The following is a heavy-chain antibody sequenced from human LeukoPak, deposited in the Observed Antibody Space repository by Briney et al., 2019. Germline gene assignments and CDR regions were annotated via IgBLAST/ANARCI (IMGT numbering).Heavy chain of an antibody. CDR3: ARDETMIMDFDY. CDR2: ISDSSSYI. Sequence: GGSLRLSCAASGFTFSSYNMNWVRQAPGKGLEWVSSISDSSSYIYYADSVKGRFTISRDNAKNSLYLQMNSLRAEDTAVYYCARDETMIMDFDYWGQGTLVTVSS. J-gene: IGHJ4*02. V-gene: IGHV3-21*01. CDR1: GFTFSSYN. D-gene: IGHD3-22*01.